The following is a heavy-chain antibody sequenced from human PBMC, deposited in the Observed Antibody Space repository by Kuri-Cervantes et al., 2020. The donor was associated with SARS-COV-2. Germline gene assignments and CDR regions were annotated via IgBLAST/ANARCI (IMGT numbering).Heavy chain of an antibody. J-gene: IGHJ4*02. V-gene: IGHV3-30-3*01. D-gene: IGHD3-22*01. CDR1: GFTFSSYA. Sequence: GGSLRLSCAASGFTFSSYAMHWVRQAPGKGLEWVAVISYDGSNKYYADSVKGRFTISRDNSKNTLYLQMNSLRAEDTAVYYCARVVGSSGYYYSGWYFDYWGQGNLV. CDR2: ISYDGSNK. CDR3: ARVVGSSGYYYSGWYFDY.